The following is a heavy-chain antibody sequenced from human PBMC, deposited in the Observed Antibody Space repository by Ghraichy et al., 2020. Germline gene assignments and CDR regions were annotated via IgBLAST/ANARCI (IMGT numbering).Heavy chain of an antibody. CDR3: ARALEALLSNPRGWGYDSSGYRQVDY. CDR2: INPNSGGT. Sequence: ASVKVSCKASGYTFTGYYMHWVRQAPGQGLEWMGWINPNSGGTNYAQKFQGRVTMTRDTSISTAYMELSRLRSDDTAVYYCARALEALLSNPRGWGYDSSGYRQVDYWGQGTLVTVPS. D-gene: IGHD3-22*01. J-gene: IGHJ4*02. CDR1: GYTFTGYY. V-gene: IGHV1-2*02.